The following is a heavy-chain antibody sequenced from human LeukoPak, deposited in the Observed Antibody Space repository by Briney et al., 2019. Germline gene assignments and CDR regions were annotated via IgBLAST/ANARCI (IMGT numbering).Heavy chain of an antibody. CDR3: ARVVPPWAYCSGGSCEEDY. J-gene: IGHJ4*02. Sequence: SETLSLTCTVSGGSISSYYWSWIRQPPGKGLEWIGYIYYSGSTNYNPSLKSRVTISVDTSKNQFSLKLSSVTAADTAVYYCARVVPPWAYCSGGSCEEDYWGQGTLVTVSS. V-gene: IGHV4-59*01. CDR2: IYYSGST. D-gene: IGHD2-15*01. CDR1: GGSISSYY.